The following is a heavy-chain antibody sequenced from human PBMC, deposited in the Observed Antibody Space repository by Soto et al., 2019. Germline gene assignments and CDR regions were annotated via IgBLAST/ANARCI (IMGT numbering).Heavy chain of an antibody. CDR3: ARRGSGSYCDY. V-gene: IGHV3-23*01. CDR1: GFTFSSYA. D-gene: IGHD1-26*01. Sequence: EVQLLESGGGLVQPGGSLRLSCAASGFTFSSYAMRWVRQAPVKGLEWVSAISGSGGSTYYADSVKGRFTISRDNSKNTLYLQMNSLRAEATAVYYCARRGSGSYCDYWGQGTLVTVSS. CDR2: ISGSGGST. J-gene: IGHJ4*02.